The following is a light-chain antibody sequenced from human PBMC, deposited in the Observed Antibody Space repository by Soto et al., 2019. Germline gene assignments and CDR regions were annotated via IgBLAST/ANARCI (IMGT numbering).Light chain of an antibody. CDR1: QSVSSSY. J-gene: IGKJ4*01. CDR3: QQYGSSPLT. Sequence: EIVLTQSPGTLSLSPGERATLSCRASQSVSSSYLAWYQQKPGQAPRLLIYGASSRATGIPDRFSGSGSGTDFTLTISRLEPEAFAVYSCQQYGSSPLTFGGGTTVDIK. V-gene: IGKV3-20*01. CDR2: GAS.